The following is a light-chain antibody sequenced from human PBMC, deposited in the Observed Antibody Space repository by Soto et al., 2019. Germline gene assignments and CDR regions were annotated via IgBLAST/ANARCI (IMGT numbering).Light chain of an antibody. Sequence: QAVLTQPASVSGSPGQSITISCTGTSSDVGGYNYVSWYQQHPDKAPKLMIYEVINRPSGVSNRFSGSKSGNTASLTISGLQAEDEADYYCSSYTSTTTLVFGGGTKLTVL. J-gene: IGLJ2*01. CDR2: EVI. CDR1: SSDVGGYNY. V-gene: IGLV2-14*01. CDR3: SSYTSTTTLV.